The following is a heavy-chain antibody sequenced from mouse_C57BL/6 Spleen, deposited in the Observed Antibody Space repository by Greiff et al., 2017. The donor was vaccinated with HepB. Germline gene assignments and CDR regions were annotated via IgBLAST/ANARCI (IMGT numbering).Heavy chain of an antibody. V-gene: IGHV5-6*01. D-gene: IGHD1-1*01. Sequence: EVQLVESGGDLVKPGGSLKLSCAASGFTFSSYGMSWVRQTPDKRLEWVATISSGGRYTYYPDSVKGRFTISRDNAKHTRYLQMSSLKSEETAMYYCARQDYYGSSPSYYAMDYWGQGTAVTVSS. CDR1: GFTFSSYG. CDR3: ARQDYYGSSPSYYAMDY. CDR2: ISSGGRYT. J-gene: IGHJ4*01.